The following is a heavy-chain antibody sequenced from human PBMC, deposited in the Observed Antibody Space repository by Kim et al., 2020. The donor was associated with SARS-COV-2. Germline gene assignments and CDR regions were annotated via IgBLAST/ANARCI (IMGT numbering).Heavy chain of an antibody. CDR2: ISAYNGNT. D-gene: IGHD4-17*01. CDR1: GYTFTSYG. Sequence: ASVKVSCKASGYTFTSYGISLVRQAPGQGLELIGWISAYNGNTNYAQKLQCRVTMTTDTSTSTAYMELGSLRSDDTAVYCGAMIETVYGDYVFDDWGQGT. V-gene: IGHV1-18*01. J-gene: IGHJ4*02. CDR3: AMIETVYGDYVFDD.